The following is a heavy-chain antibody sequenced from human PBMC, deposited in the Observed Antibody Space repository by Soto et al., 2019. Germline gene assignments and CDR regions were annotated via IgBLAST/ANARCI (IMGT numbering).Heavy chain of an antibody. D-gene: IGHD3-22*01. CDR3: ARDEYYYDSSGYGDYFDY. CDR2: ISSSSSTI. Sequence: GGSLRLSCAASGFTFSSYSMNWVRQAPGKGLEWVSYISSSSSTIYYADSVKGRFTISRDNAKNSLYLQMNSLRAEDTAVYYCARDEYYYDSSGYGDYFDYWGQGTLVTVS. CDR1: GFTFSSYS. J-gene: IGHJ4*02. V-gene: IGHV3-48*01.